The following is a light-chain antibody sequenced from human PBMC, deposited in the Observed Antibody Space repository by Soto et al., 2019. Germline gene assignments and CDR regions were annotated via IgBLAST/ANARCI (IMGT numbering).Light chain of an antibody. Sequence: QSVLTQPASVSGSPGQSITISCTGTSSDVGGYNYVSWYHQHPGKAPKLIIYEVSNRPSGVSNRFSGSKSGNTASLTISGLQAEDEADYYCNSYTSKSTGVFGTGTKLTVL. V-gene: IGLV2-14*01. CDR3: NSYTSKSTGV. CDR1: SSDVGGYNY. CDR2: EVS. J-gene: IGLJ1*01.